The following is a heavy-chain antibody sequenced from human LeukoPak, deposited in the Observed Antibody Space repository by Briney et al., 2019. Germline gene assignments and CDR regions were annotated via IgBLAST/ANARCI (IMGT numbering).Heavy chain of an antibody. CDR1: GYTFTGYY. CDR3: ARAHDILTDNWFDP. J-gene: IGHJ5*02. Sequence: ASVKVSCKASGYTFTGYYMHWVRQAPGQGLEWMGWISPNSGGTNYAQKFQGRVTMTRDTSISTAYMELSRLRSDDRAVYYCARAHDILTDNWFDPWGQGTLVTVSS. CDR2: ISPNSGGT. D-gene: IGHD3-9*01. V-gene: IGHV1-2*02.